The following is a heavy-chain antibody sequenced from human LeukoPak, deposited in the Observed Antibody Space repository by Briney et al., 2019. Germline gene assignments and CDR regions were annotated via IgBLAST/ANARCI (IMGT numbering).Heavy chain of an antibody. CDR2: ICGSGGCT. V-gene: IGHV3-23*01. CDR1: GFTFNTYA. D-gene: IGHD6-19*01. J-gene: IGHJ4*02. CDR3: AKTTVGYSSGRFPGWPADC. Sequence: GGSLRLSCAASGFTFNTYAIYRVRQAPGKGLEWVSGICGSGGCTYYADSVKGRFTISRDNSKNTVYLQMNSLTVDDTAVYYCAKTTVGYSSGRFPGWPADCWGQGTLVTVSS.